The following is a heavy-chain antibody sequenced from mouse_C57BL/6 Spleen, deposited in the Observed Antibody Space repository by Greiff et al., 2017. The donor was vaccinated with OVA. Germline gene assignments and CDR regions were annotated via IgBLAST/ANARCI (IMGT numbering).Heavy chain of an antibody. V-gene: IGHV2-2*01. CDR2: IWSGGST. CDR1: GFSLTSSG. J-gene: IGHJ2*01. Sequence: VQLPQSGPGLVQPSQSLSITCTVSGFSLTSSGVHWVRPSPGKGLEWLGVIWSGGSTEYNAAFISRLSISQDNSKSQVFFKMNSLQADDTAIYYCARRYDYDYFDYWGQGTTLTVSS. D-gene: IGHD2-4*01. CDR3: ARRYDYDYFDY.